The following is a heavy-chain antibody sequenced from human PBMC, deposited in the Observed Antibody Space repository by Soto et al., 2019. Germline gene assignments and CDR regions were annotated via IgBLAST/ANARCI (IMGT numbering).Heavy chain of an antibody. CDR3: ASGDYYDSSGWFLFDY. V-gene: IGHV4-39*01. CDR1: GGSISSSSYY. D-gene: IGHD3-22*01. CDR2: IYYSGST. Sequence: SETLSLTCTVSGGSISSSSYYWGWIRQPPGKGLEWIGSIYYSGSTYYNPSLKSRVTISVDTSKNQFSLKLSSVTAADTAVYYCASGDYYDSSGWFLFDYWGQGTLVTVSS. J-gene: IGHJ4*02.